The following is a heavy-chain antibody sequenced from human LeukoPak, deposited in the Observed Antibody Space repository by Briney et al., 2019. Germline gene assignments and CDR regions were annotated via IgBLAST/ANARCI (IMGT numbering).Heavy chain of an antibody. Sequence: GGSLRFSCAASGFTFSSYAMSWVRQAPGKGLEWVSAISGSGGSTYYADSVKGRFTISRDNSKNTLYLQMNSLRAEDTAVYYCAKHSGLVRSYGYTDYWGQGTLVTVSS. CDR2: ISGSGGST. J-gene: IGHJ4*02. D-gene: IGHD5-18*01. CDR3: AKHSGLVRSYGYTDY. CDR1: GFTFSSYA. V-gene: IGHV3-23*01.